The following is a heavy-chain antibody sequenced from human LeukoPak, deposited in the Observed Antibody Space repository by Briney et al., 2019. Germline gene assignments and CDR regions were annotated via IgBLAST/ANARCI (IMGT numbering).Heavy chain of an antibody. CDR2: ISYDGSNK. CDR3: AKDKSLSRDYYYGMDV. J-gene: IGHJ6*02. V-gene: IGHV3-30*18. Sequence: GGSLRLSCAASGFTFSTYVMIWVRQAPGKGLEWVAVISYDGSNKYYADSVKGRFTISRDNSKNTLYLQMNSLRAEDTAVYYCAKDKSLSRDYYYGMDVWGQGTTVTVSS. CDR1: GFTFSTYV.